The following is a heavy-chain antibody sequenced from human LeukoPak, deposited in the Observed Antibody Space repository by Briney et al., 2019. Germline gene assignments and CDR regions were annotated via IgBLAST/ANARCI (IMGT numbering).Heavy chain of an antibody. V-gene: IGHV3-33*01. J-gene: IGHJ4*02. CDR2: IWYDGSNK. Sequence: GGSLRLSCAASGFTFSSYGMHWVRQAPGKGLEWVAVIWYDGSNKYYADSVKGRFTISRDNSKNTLYPQMNSLRAEDTAVYYCARDDVNGTPFDYWGQGTLVTVSS. CDR1: GFTFSSYG. D-gene: IGHD1-1*01. CDR3: ARDDVNGTPFDY.